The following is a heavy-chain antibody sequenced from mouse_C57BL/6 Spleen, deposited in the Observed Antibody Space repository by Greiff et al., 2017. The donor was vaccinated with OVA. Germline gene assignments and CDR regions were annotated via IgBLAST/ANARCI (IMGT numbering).Heavy chain of an antibody. J-gene: IGHJ3*01. CDR2: IYPGSGST. CDR3: ARYAGNYPAWFAY. CDR1: GYTFTSYW. V-gene: IGHV1-55*01. D-gene: IGHD2-1*01. Sequence: QVQLQQPGAELVKPGASVKMSCKASGYTFTSYWITWVKQRPGQGLEWIGDIYPGSGSTNYNEKFKSKATLTVDTSSSTAYMQLSSLTSEDSAVYYCARYAGNYPAWFAYWGQGTLVTVSA.